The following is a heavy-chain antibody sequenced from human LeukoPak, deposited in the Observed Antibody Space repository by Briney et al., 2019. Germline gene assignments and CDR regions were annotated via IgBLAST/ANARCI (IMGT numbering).Heavy chain of an antibody. J-gene: IGHJ4*02. V-gene: IGHV3-23*01. Sequence: GGSLRLSCAASGFTFSSYAMSWVRQAPGKGLGWVSAISGSGGSTYYADSVKGRFTISRDNSKNTLYLQMNSLRAEDTAVYYCAKDPPVEMATITEDYWGQGTLVTVSS. CDR3: AKDPPVEMATITEDY. D-gene: IGHD5-24*01. CDR1: GFTFSSYA. CDR2: ISGSGGST.